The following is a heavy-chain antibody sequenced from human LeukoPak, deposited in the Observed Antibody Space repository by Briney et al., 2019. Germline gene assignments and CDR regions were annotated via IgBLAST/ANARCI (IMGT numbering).Heavy chain of an antibody. CDR3: ARDVGTMVRGVIITHDFDY. J-gene: IGHJ4*02. V-gene: IGHV1-69*01. CDR2: IIPIFGTA. CDR1: GGTFSSYA. D-gene: IGHD3-10*01. Sequence: ASVKVSCKASGGTFSSYAISWVRQAPGQGLAWMGGIIPIFGTANYAQKFQGRVTITADESTSTAYMELSSLRSEDTAVYYCARDVGTMVRGVIITHDFDYWGQGTLVTVSS.